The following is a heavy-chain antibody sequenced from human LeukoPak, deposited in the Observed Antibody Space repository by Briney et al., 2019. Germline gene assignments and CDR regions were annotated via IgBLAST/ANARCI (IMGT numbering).Heavy chain of an antibody. CDR3: ARDPRDY. V-gene: IGHV1-18*01. Sequence: ASVTVSCKASGYTFTNFGISWVRQAPGQGLEWMGWISAYNGDTKYSQTFQGRVAMTTDTSTSTAYMELRSLRSDDTAVYYCARDPRDYWGQGTLVTVFS. CDR2: ISAYNGDT. J-gene: IGHJ4*02. CDR1: GYTFTNFG.